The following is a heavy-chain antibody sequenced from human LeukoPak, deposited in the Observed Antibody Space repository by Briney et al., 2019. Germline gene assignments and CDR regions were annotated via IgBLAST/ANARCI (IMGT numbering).Heavy chain of an antibody. V-gene: IGHV1-46*01. Sequence: ASVKVSCKASGGTFSSYAISWVRQAPGQGLEWMGIINPSGGSTSYAQKFQGRVTMTRDTSTSTVYMELSSLRSEDTAVYYCARALGGDHDYWGQGTLVTVSS. CDR2: INPSGGST. D-gene: IGHD2-21*02. CDR3: ARALGGDHDY. J-gene: IGHJ4*02. CDR1: GGTFSSYA.